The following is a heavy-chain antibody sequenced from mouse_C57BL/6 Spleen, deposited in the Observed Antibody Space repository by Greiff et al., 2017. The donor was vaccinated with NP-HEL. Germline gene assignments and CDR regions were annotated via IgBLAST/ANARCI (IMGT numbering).Heavy chain of an antibody. CDR1: GFTFSSYA. V-gene: IGHV5-4*01. CDR3: ARDLGDYAMDY. D-gene: IGHD4-1*01. Sequence: EVHLVESGGGLVKPGGSLKLSCAASGFTFSSYAMSWVRQTPEKRLEWVATISDGGSYTYYPDNVKGRFTISRDNAKNNLYLQMSHLKSEDTAMYYCARDLGDYAMDYWGQGTSVTVSS. CDR2: ISDGGSYT. J-gene: IGHJ4*01.